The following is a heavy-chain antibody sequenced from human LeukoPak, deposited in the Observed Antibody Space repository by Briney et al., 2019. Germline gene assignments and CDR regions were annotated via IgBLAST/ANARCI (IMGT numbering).Heavy chain of an antibody. CDR1: GGSFSGYY. D-gene: IGHD2-2*01. V-gene: IGHV4-34*01. Sequence: PSETLSLTCAVYGGSFSGYYWSWIRQPPGKGLEWIGEINHSGSTNYNPSLKSRVTISADTSKNQFSLKLSSVTAADTAVYYCARLNCSSTSCPQWGQGTLVTVSS. CDR3: ARLNCSSTSCPQ. CDR2: INHSGST. J-gene: IGHJ4*02.